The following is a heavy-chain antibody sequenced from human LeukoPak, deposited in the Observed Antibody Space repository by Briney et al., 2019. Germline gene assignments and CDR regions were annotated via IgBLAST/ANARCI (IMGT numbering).Heavy chain of an antibody. J-gene: IGHJ4*02. CDR2: IYDRGST. CDR3: ARSVLGYSYGLHIDY. D-gene: IGHD5-18*01. CDR1: GGSISSYY. V-gene: IGHV4-59*01. Sequence: SETLSLTCTVSGGSISSYYWSWIRQPPGKGLEWIGNIYDRGSTKYNPSLKSRVTISVDTSKNQFSLKLSSLTAADTAVYYCARSVLGYSYGLHIDYWGQGTLVTVSS.